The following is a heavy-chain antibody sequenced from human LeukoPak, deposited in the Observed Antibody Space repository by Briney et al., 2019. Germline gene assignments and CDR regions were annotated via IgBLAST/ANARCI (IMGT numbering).Heavy chain of an antibody. D-gene: IGHD3-10*01. CDR1: GFTFSSYW. J-gene: IGHJ4*02. CDR2: IKQDGSEK. Sequence: GGSLRLSCAASGFTFSSYWMSWVRQAPGEGLEWVADIKQDGSEKYYVDSVKGRFTISRDNAKNSLYLQMNSLRAEDTAVYYCARDKTASYYGSGSYNYWGQGTLATVSS. V-gene: IGHV3-7*03. CDR3: ARDKTASYYGSGSYNY.